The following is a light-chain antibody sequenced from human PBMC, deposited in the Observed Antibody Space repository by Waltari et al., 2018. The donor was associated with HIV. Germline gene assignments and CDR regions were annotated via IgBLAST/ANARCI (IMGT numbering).Light chain of an antibody. Sequence: QSALTQPASVSGSLGQSITISCTGTSSDVGGYNYVSCYQQHPGKAPKLMIYDVSNRPSGVSNRFSGSKSGNTASLTISGLQAEDEADYYCSSYTSSSTPLYVFGTGTKVTVL. CDR3: SSYTSSSTPLYV. CDR1: SSDVGGYNY. CDR2: DVS. J-gene: IGLJ1*01. V-gene: IGLV2-14*03.